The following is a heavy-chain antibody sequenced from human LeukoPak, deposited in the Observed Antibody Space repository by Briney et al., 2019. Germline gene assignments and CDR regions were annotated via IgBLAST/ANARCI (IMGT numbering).Heavy chain of an antibody. D-gene: IGHD6-13*01. CDR1: GFTFSSYS. CDR2: ISSSSSYI. Sequence: GGSLRLSCAASGFTFSSYSMNWVRQAQGKGLEWVSSISSSSSYIYYADSVKGRFTISRDNAKNSLYLQMNSLRAEDTAVYYCARDSSSSWYYYYYMDVWGKGTTVTVSS. CDR3: ARDSSSSWYYYYYMDV. V-gene: IGHV3-21*01. J-gene: IGHJ6*03.